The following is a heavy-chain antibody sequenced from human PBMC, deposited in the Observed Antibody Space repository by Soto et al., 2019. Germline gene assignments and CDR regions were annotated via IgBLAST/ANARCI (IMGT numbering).Heavy chain of an antibody. J-gene: IGHJ6*02. CDR1: GYTFTSYD. D-gene: IGHD3-10*01. CDR3: ARRHYYGSGSYYYYYGMDV. V-gene: IGHV1-8*01. Sequence: ASVKVSCKASGYTFTSYDINWVRQATGQGLEWMGWMNPNSGNTGYAQKFQGRVTMTRNTSISTAYMELSSLRSEDTAVYYWARRHYYGSGSYYYYYGMDVWGQGTTVTVSS. CDR2: MNPNSGNT.